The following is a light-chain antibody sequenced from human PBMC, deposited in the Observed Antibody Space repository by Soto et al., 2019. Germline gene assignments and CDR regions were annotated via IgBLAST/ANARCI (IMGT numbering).Light chain of an antibody. J-gene: IGKJ3*01. CDR2: AAS. Sequence: DIQMTQSPSSLSASVGDRVTITCRASQSISSYLNWYQQKPGKAHKLLIYAASSLQSGVPSRFSGSGSGTDCTLTISSLQPEDFATYYCQQSYRTLTFGTGTKVYIK. CDR3: QQSYRTLT. CDR1: QSISSY. V-gene: IGKV1-39*01.